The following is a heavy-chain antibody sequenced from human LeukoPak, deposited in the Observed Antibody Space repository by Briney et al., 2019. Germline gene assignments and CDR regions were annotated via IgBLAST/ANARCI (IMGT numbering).Heavy chain of an antibody. CDR2: IKQDGSEK. CDR1: GFTFSSYW. J-gene: IGHJ4*02. V-gene: IGHV3-7*01. CDR3: ARRGGSSHYYFDY. D-gene: IGHD2-15*01. Sequence: GGSLRLSCAASGFTFSSYWMSWVRQAPGKGLEWVANIKQDGSEKYYVDSVKGRFTISRDNAKNSLYLQMNSLRAEDTAVYHCARRGGSSHYYFDYWGQGTLVTVSS.